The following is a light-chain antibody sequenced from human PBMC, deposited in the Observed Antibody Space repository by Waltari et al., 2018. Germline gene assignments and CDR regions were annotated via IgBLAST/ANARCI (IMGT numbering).Light chain of an antibody. CDR1: QSLVHSDGNTY. CDR3: MQGTHWPPIT. V-gene: IGKV2-30*02. CDR2: KVS. Sequence: DVVMTQSPLSLPVTLGQPASISCTSSQSLVHSDGNTYLNWFQQRPGQSPRPLIYKVSNRDSGVPDRFSGSGSGTDFTLKITRVEAEDVGVYYCMQGTHWPPITFGQGTRLEIK. J-gene: IGKJ5*01.